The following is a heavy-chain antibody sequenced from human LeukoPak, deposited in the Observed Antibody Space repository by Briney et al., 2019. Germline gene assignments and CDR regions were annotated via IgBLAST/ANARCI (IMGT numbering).Heavy chain of an antibody. CDR3: AKEPDGIRFDP. J-gene: IGHJ5*02. V-gene: IGHV4-34*01. CDR2: VPLSGRT. Sequence: SETLSLTCAVYGQSVSGSRSYWAWIRQPPGKGLEWIGNVPLSGRTTYNPALESRVSISMDSSKNQFSLTLTSVTAADTAVYYCAKEPDGIRFDPWGQGTLVTVSS. CDR1: GQSVSGSRSY. D-gene: IGHD1-14*01.